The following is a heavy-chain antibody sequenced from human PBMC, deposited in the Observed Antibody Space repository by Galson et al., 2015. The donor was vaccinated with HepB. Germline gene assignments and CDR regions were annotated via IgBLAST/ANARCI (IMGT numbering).Heavy chain of an antibody. CDR3: ARALEERPPVEYYYYMDV. CDR1: GYTFTGYY. V-gene: IGHV1-2*06. Sequence: SCKASGYTFTGYYMHWVRQAPGQGLEWMGRINPNSGGTNYAQKFQGRVTMTRDTSISTAYMELNRLRSDDTAVYYCARALEERPPVEYYYYMDVWGKGTTVTVSS. J-gene: IGHJ6*03. D-gene: IGHD5-24*01. CDR2: INPNSGGT.